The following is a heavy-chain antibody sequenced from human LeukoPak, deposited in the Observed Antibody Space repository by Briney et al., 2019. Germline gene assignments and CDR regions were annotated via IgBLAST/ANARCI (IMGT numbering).Heavy chain of an antibody. D-gene: IGHD5-18*01. CDR2: IIPILGIT. CDR3: ARDRRYSYGDYYYGMDV. Sequence: SVKVSCKASGGTFSSYAISWVRQAPGQGLEWMGRIIPILGITNYAQKFQGRVTITADKSTSTAYMELSSLRSEDTAVYYCARDRRYSYGDYYYGMDVWGQGTTVTVSS. J-gene: IGHJ6*02. CDR1: GGTFSSYA. V-gene: IGHV1-69*04.